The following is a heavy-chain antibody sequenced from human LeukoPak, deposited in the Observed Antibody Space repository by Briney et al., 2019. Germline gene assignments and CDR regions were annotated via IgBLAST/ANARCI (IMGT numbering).Heavy chain of an antibody. CDR3: AKFIHPSMIVVVQDY. CDR2: ISWNSGSI. J-gene: IGHJ4*02. CDR1: GFTFDDYA. Sequence: PGGSLRLSCIASGFTFDDYAMHWVRQAPGKGLEWVSGISWNSGSIGYADSVKGRFTISRDNAKNSLHLQMNSLRAEDTAVYYCAKFIHPSMIVVVQDYWGQGTLVTVSS. V-gene: IGHV3-9*01. D-gene: IGHD3-22*01.